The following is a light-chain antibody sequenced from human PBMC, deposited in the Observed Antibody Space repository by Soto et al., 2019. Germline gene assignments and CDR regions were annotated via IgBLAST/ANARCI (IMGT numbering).Light chain of an antibody. V-gene: IGKV3-15*01. CDR3: QQYHNWPLT. J-gene: IGKJ4*01. CDR2: GAS. CDR1: QSVSGN. Sequence: EIVMTQSPVTLSVSPGERATLSCRASQSVSGNLAWYQQKPGQAPRLLIYGASTRATGIPARFSGSGSGTEFTLTISSLQSEDFAVYYCQQYHNWPLTFGGGTKVEIK.